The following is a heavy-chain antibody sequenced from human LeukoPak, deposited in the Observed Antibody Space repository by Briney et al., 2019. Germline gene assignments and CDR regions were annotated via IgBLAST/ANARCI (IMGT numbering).Heavy chain of an antibody. CDR3: AKGPFPDAFDI. J-gene: IGHJ3*02. CDR2: IWYDGSNK. Sequence: ERSLRLSCAASGFTFSSYGMHWVRQAPGKGLEWVAVIWYDGSNKYYADSVKGRFTISRDNSKNTLYLQMNSLRAEDTAVYYCAKGPFPDAFDIWGQGTTVTVSS. D-gene: IGHD2/OR15-2a*01. CDR1: GFTFSSYG. V-gene: IGHV3-33*06.